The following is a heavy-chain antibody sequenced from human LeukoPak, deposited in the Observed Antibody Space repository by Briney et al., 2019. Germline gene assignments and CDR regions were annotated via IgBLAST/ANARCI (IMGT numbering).Heavy chain of an antibody. J-gene: IGHJ4*02. Sequence: SETLSLTRTVSGYSISSGYYWGWIRQPPGTGLEWIGSMFQSGSTYKNPSLKSRVTISVDTSKNQFSLKLSSVTAADTAVYYCARVSSSSWYGSFYFDYWGQGTLVTVSS. CDR2: MFQSGST. V-gene: IGHV4-38-2*02. D-gene: IGHD6-13*01. CDR1: GYSISSGYY. CDR3: ARVSSSSWYGSFYFDY.